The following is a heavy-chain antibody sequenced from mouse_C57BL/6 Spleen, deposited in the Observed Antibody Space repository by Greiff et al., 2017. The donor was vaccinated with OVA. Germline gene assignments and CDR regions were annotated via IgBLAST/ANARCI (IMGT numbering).Heavy chain of an antibody. CDR1: GFSLTSYA. J-gene: IGHJ4*01. CDR2: IWTGGGT. V-gene: IGHV2-9-1*01. D-gene: IGHD1-1*01. CDR3: ARNYLITTVVAYYYAMDY. Sequence: VKLVESGPGLVAPSQSLSITCTVSGFSLTSYAISWVRQPPGKGLEWLGVIWTGGGTNYNSALKSRLSISKDNSKSQVFLKMNSLQTDDTARYYCARNYLITTVVAYYYAMDYWGQGTSVTVSS.